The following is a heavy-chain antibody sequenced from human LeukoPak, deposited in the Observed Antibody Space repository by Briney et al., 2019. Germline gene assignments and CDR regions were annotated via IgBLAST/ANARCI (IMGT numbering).Heavy chain of an antibody. CDR1: GGSISSGGYY. V-gene: IGHV4-30-2*01. D-gene: IGHD6-13*01. J-gene: IGHJ4*02. CDR2: IYHSGST. Sequence: PSQTLSLTCTVSGGSISSGGYYWSWIRQPPGRGLEWIGYIYHSGSTYYNPSLKSRVTISVDRSKNQFSLKLSSVTAADTAVYYCARLQPGIAAAGTIFDYWGQGTLVTVSS. CDR3: ARLQPGIAAAGTIFDY.